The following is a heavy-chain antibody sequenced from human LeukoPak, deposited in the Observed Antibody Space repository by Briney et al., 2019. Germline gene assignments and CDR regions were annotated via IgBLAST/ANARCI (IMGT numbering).Heavy chain of an antibody. J-gene: IGHJ5*02. Sequence: GGSLRLSCAASGFTFDDYAMHWVRQAPGKGLEWVSGISWNSGSIGYADSVKGRSTISRDNAKNSLYLQMNSLRAEDTALYYCAKGRSNTYYDFWSGYYGWFDPWGQGTLVTVSS. CDR1: GFTFDDYA. CDR2: ISWNSGSI. V-gene: IGHV3-9*01. D-gene: IGHD3-3*01. CDR3: AKGRSNTYYDFWSGYYGWFDP.